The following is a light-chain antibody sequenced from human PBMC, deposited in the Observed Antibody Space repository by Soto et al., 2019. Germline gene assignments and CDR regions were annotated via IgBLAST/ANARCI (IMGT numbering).Light chain of an antibody. CDR1: QSVSSSY. Sequence: EIVLTQSPGTLSLSPGERATLSCRASQSVSSSYLAWYQQKPGQAPRLLIYDASSSATRIPDRFSGSESGTDFTLTISRLEPEYFAVYYCQQYGSSSYTFGQGTKLEIK. V-gene: IGKV3-20*01. CDR2: DAS. J-gene: IGKJ2*01. CDR3: QQYGSSSYT.